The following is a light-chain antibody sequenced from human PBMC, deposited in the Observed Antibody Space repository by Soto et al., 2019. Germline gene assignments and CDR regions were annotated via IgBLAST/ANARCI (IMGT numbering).Light chain of an antibody. V-gene: IGKV1-39*01. CDR3: QQSFRIPT. CDR2: DIS. Sequence: DIQMTQSPSSLSASVGDRAIITCRASEGVRTHLNWYQQRPGKVPKLLINDISNLQRGVPSRFSGSGSGTDFTLTISSLQPEDIATYFCQQSFRIPTFGQGTKV. CDR1: EGVRTH. J-gene: IGKJ1*01.